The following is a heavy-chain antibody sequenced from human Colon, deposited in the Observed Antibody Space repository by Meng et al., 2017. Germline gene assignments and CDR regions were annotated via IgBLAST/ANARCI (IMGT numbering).Heavy chain of an antibody. J-gene: IGHJ4*02. CDR1: GGSVSSGSYY. CDR3: ARGPLDY. Sequence: QVQLQQSGPGLVKPSATLSLTCTVSGGSVSSGSYYWSWIRQPPRKGLEWIGYIYYTGSTNYNPSLKSRVTISVDTSKNQFSLKLSSVTAADTAVYYCARGPLDYWGQGTLVTVSS. CDR2: IYYTGST. V-gene: IGHV4-61*01.